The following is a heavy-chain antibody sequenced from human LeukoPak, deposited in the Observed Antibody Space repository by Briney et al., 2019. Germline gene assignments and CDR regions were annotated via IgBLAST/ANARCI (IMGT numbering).Heavy chain of an antibody. Sequence: SETLSLTCTVSGGSISSSSYYWGWIRQPPGKGLEWIGSIYYSGSTYYNPSLKSRVTISVDTSKNQFSLKLSSVTAADTAVYYCARVRLETKYAGHYYYYCGMDVWGQGTTVTVSS. V-gene: IGHV4-39*07. CDR2: IYYSGST. CDR3: ARVRLETKYAGHYYYYCGMDV. CDR1: GGSISSSSYY. D-gene: IGHD3-16*01. J-gene: IGHJ6*02.